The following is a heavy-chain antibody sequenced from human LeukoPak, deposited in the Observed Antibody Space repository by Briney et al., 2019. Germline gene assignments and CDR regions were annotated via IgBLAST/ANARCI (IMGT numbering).Heavy chain of an antibody. CDR3: ARVLSIGLHYDY. Sequence: PGGSLRLSCTASGFTFSSLAMHWVRQAPGKGLEWVSGISGSGDATYYADSVRGRFTVSRDNSKNTLYLQMSSLRAEDTALYFCARVLSIGLHYDYWGPGTLVTVSS. CDR2: ISGSGDAT. J-gene: IGHJ4*02. CDR1: GFTFSSLA. D-gene: IGHD6-6*01. V-gene: IGHV3-23*01.